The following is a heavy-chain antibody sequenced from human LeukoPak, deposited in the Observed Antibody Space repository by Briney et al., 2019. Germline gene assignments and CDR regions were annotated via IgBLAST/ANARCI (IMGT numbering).Heavy chain of an antibody. V-gene: IGHV3-7*01. CDR1: GFTFSSYD. J-gene: IGHJ4*02. D-gene: IGHD3-10*01. CDR2: IKQDGSEK. Sequence: GGSLRLSCAASGFTFSSYDMSWVRQAPGKGLEWVANIKQDGSEKYYVDSVKGRFTISRDNAKNSLYLQMNSLRAEDTAVYYCARGDGSIWGQGTLVTVSS. CDR3: ARGDGSI.